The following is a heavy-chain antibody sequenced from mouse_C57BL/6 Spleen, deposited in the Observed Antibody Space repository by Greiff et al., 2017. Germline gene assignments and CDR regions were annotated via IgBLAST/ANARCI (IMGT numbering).Heavy chain of an antibody. Sequence: VQRVESGAELVRPGTSVKVSCKASGYAFTNYLIEWVKQRPGQGLEWIGVINPGSGGTNYNEKFKGKATLTADKSSSTAYMQLSSLTSEDSAVYFCARSGDYHWYFDVWGTGTTVTVSS. V-gene: IGHV1-54*01. CDR2: INPGSGGT. CDR1: GYAFTNYL. D-gene: IGHD2-4*01. CDR3: ARSGDYHWYFDV. J-gene: IGHJ1*03.